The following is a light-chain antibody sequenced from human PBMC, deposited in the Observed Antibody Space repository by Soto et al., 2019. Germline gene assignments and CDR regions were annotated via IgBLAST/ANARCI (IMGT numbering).Light chain of an antibody. CDR2: GAS. Sequence: EIVMTQSPATLSVSPGEGATLSCRASQSVSSKLAWYQHKPGQAPRLLIYGASTRATGIPDRFRGSGSGTDFTLTISRLEPEDFAVYYCQLYGRSPLKLTFGPGTKVDIK. CDR1: QSVSSK. J-gene: IGKJ1*01. CDR3: QLYGRSPLKLT. V-gene: IGKV3-20*01.